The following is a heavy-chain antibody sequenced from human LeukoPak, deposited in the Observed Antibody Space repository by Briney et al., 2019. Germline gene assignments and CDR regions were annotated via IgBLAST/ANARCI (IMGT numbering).Heavy chain of an antibody. J-gene: IGHJ4*02. CDR2: INPSGGST. CDR1: GYTFTSYY. V-gene: IGHV1-46*01. D-gene: IGHD5-24*01. CDR3: ARAGRDGYNAVDYFDY. Sequence: ASVKVSCKASGYTFTSYYMHWVRQAPGQGLEWMGIINPSGGSTSYAQKFQGRVTMTRDMSTSTVYMELSSLRSEDTAVYYCARAGRDGYNAVDYFDYWGQGTLVTVSS.